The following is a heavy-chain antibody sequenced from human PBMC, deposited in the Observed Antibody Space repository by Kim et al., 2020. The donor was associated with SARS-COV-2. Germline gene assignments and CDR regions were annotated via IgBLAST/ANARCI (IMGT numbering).Heavy chain of an antibody. D-gene: IGHD5-18*01. V-gene: IGHV3-15*01. Sequence: GGSLRLSCAASGFTFSHAWMYWVRQTPGKGLEYVGRIKNYNDGGTRDYAAPVKGRFTISRDDSKDTLYLQMSSLKIEDTAMYYCITDGSTQPWYTFDIWGQGTMVTVSS. CDR2: IKNYNDGGTR. J-gene: IGHJ3*02. CDR3: ITDGSTQPWYTFDI. CDR1: GFTFSHAW.